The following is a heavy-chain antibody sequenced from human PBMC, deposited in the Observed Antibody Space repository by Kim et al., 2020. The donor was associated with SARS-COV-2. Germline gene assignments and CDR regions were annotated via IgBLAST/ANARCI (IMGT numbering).Heavy chain of an antibody. J-gene: IGHJ6*01. D-gene: IGHD3-3*01. CDR1: GFTFSSYG. CDR2: ISYDGSNK. CDR3: ASSGYYNPPTPNYYYGM. V-gene: IGHV3-30*03. Sequence: GGSLRLSCAASGFTFSSYGMHWVRQAPGKGLEWVAVISYDGSNKYYADSVKGRFTISRDNSKNTLYLQMNSLRAEDTAVYYCASSGYYNPPTPNYYYGM.